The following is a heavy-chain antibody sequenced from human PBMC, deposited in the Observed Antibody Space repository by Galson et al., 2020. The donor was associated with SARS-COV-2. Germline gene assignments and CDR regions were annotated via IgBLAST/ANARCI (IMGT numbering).Heavy chain of an antibody. Sequence: ASVKVSCKASGYTFTSYAMNWVRQAPGQGLEWMGWINTNTGNPTYAQGFTGRFVFSLDTSVSTAYLQISSLKAEDTAVYYCARGNTDTIFGVVIYYYGMDVWGQGTTVTVSS. CDR3: ARGNTDTIFGVVIYYYGMDV. J-gene: IGHJ6*02. V-gene: IGHV7-4-1*02. CDR1: GYTFTSYA. D-gene: IGHD3-3*01. CDR2: INTNTGNP.